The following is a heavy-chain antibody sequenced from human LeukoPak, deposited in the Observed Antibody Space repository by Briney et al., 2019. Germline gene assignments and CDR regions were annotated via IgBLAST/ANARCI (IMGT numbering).Heavy chain of an antibody. V-gene: IGHV3-23*01. CDR3: AKDYIGYCTNGVCYGDY. CDR1: GFTFSSYA. J-gene: IGHJ4*02. CDR2: ISGSGGST. Sequence: GGSLRLSCAASGFTFSSYAMSWVRQAPGKGLEWVSSISGSGGSTYYADSVKGRFTISRDNSKNTLYLQMNSLRAEDTAVYYCAKDYIGYCTNGVCYGDYWGQGTLVTVSS. D-gene: IGHD2-8*01.